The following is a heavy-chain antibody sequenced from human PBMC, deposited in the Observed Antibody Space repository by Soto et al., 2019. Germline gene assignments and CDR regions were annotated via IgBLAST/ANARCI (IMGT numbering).Heavy chain of an antibody. Sequence: QVQLQESGPGLVKPSQTLSLTCTVSGDSTSSGGYYWSWIRQHPGKGLEWIGYIYYSGSTYYNPSPNSRVTITVDTSKSQFSLQVDSVTAADTALYYCARAPVTMIGGVAIDSFDLCGQGIMVTVSS. CDR2: IYYSGST. J-gene: IGHJ3*01. CDR3: ARAPVTMIGGVAIDSFDL. CDR1: GDSTSSGGYY. D-gene: IGHD3-10*01. V-gene: IGHV4-31*03.